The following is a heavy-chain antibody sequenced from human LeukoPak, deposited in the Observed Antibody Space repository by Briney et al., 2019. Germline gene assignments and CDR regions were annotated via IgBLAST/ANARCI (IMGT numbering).Heavy chain of an antibody. D-gene: IGHD6-13*01. Sequence: GGSLRLSCAASGFTFSSYAMSGVRQARGKGREWVSAISGRGGSTYYADSVKGRFTISRDNSKNTLYLQMNSLRAEDTAVYYCAKDLGSSWYYYYYYGMDVWGQGTTVTVSS. V-gene: IGHV3-23*01. CDR3: AKDLGSSWYYYYYYGMDV. CDR1: GFTFSSYA. CDR2: ISGRGGST. J-gene: IGHJ6*02.